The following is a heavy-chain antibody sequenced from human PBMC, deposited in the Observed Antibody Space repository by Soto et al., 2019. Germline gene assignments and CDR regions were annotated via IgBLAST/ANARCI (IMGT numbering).Heavy chain of an antibody. Sequence: GGSLRLSCAVSGFTFGNSWMHWVRQAPGEGLEWVSRMNSDGSSTNYADSVKGRFTVSRDNAKNTLYLQMNSLRAEDTAVYYCATAEVDYWGPGTLVTASS. V-gene: IGHV3-74*01. CDR3: ATAEVDY. J-gene: IGHJ4*02. CDR1: GFTFGNSW. CDR2: MNSDGSST.